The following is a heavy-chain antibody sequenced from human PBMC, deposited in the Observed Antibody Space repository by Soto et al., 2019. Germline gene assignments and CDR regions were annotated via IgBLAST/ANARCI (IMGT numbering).Heavy chain of an antibody. CDR2: ISYDGSNK. CDR3: ARAQYQLLYYYYHYGMDV. CDR1: GFTFSSYA. J-gene: IGHJ6*02. V-gene: IGHV3-30-3*01. Sequence: GSLRLSCAASGFTFSSYAMHWVRQAPGKGLEWVAVISYDGSNKYYADSVKGRFTISRDNSKNTLYLQMNSLRAEDTAVYYCARAQYQLLYYYYHYGMDVWGQGTTVTVSS. D-gene: IGHD2-2*01.